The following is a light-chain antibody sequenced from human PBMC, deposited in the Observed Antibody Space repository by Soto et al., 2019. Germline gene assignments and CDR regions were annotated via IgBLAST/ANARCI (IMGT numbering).Light chain of an antibody. CDR1: QSINIW. V-gene: IGKV1-5*03. J-gene: IGKJ1*01. CDR2: KAS. Sequence: DIQMTQSPSTLSASVGDRVTITCRASQSINIWLAWYQQKPGRAPKLLIYKASTLKSGVPSRFSGSGSGTEFTLTISSLQPDDVATYYCQQYNTYLSFGQGTKVDIK. CDR3: QQYNTYLS.